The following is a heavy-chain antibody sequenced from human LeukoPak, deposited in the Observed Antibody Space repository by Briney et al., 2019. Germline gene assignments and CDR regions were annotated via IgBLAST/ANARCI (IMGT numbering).Heavy chain of an antibody. CDR2: ISGSGGST. CDR3: AKDDYDFWSGPTYYFDY. V-gene: IGHV3-23*01. Sequence: GGSLGLSCAASGFTFSSYAMSWVRQAPGKGLEWVSAISGSGGSTYYADSVKGRFTISRDNSKNTLYLQMNSLRAEDTAVYYCAKDDYDFWSGPTYYFDYWGQGTLVTVSS. J-gene: IGHJ4*02. D-gene: IGHD3-3*01. CDR1: GFTFSSYA.